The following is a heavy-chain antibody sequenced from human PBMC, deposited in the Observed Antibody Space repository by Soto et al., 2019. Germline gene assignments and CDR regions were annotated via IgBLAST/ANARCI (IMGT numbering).Heavy chain of an antibody. CDR1: GYTFTSYG. CDR2: ISIYNGNT. CDR3: ARDVRSHDYGHYYYGMDV. V-gene: IGHV1-18*01. D-gene: IGHD4-17*01. J-gene: IGHJ6*02. Sequence: QVQLVQSGAEVNKPGASVKVSCKASGYTFTSYGISWVRQAPGQGLEWMRWISIYNGNTNYAQKLQGRVTMTTDTSTSTAYMELRSLRSDDTAVYYCARDVRSHDYGHYYYGMDVWGQGTTVTVSS.